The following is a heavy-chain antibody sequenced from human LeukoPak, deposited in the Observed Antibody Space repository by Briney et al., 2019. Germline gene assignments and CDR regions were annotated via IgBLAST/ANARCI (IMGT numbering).Heavy chain of an antibody. CDR2: ISGSGGST. V-gene: IGHV3-23*01. CDR3: ARDKGAVAGTAIFDY. Sequence: PGGSLRLSCAASGFIFSSYAMSWVRQAPGKGLEWVSTISGSGGSTYYADSVKGRFTISRDNAKNSLYLQMNSLRAEDTAVYYCARDKGAVAGTAIFDYWGQGTLVTVSS. D-gene: IGHD6-19*01. J-gene: IGHJ4*02. CDR1: GFIFSSYA.